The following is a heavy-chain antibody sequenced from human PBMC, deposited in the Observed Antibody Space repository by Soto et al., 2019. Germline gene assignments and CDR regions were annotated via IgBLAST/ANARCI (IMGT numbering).Heavy chain of an antibody. CDR1: GFTFSSYG. V-gene: IGHV3-30*18. J-gene: IGHJ4*02. D-gene: IGHD1-26*01. Sequence: TGGAPRLSCAASGFTFSSYGMHWVRQAPGKGLEGVAIISYDGSNTYYADSVKGRFTISRDNSKNTLYLQMNSLRAEDTSVYYCAKEGGLSGSYYISSSYYFDYWGQGTLVTVSS. CDR2: ISYDGSNT. CDR3: AKEGGLSGSYYISSSYYFDY.